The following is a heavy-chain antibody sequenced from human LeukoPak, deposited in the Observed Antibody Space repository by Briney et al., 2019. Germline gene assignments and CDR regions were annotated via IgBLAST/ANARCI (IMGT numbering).Heavy chain of an antibody. V-gene: IGHV3-23*01. J-gene: IGHJ4*02. D-gene: IGHD1-1*01. CDR3: VKGNWLDN. Sequence: GGSLRLSCTVSGFTFNTYDMTWVRQAPGKGLARVSGISISGEDTYYADSVKGRFTVSRDNSKNTLYLQMNSLRVDDTAVYYCVKGNWLDNWGQGALVTVAS. CDR2: ISISGEDT. CDR1: GFTFNTYD.